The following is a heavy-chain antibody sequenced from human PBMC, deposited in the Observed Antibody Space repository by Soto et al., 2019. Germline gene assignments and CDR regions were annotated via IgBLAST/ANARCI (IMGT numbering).Heavy chain of an antibody. V-gene: IGHV3-9*01. CDR1: GFNFDDYA. CDR3: AKPRRVVANDAFDI. CDR2: ISWKSGSI. D-gene: IGHD2-15*01. J-gene: IGHJ3*02. Sequence: PGGSLRLSCADSGFNFDDYAMHRVRQAQGKGLEWVSGISWKSGSIGYADSVKGRFTISRENAKNSLYLQMNSLSAEDTALYYCAKPRRVVANDAFDIWGQCTMVTVPS.